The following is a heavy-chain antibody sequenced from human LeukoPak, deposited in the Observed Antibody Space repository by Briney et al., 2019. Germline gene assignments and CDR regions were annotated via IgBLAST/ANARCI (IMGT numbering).Heavy chain of an antibody. CDR3: ASLPSPTDV. J-gene: IGHJ6*04. CDR2: ISSSGTTI. CDR1: GFTFSSYE. V-gene: IGHV3-48*03. Sequence: GGSLRLSCAASGFTFSSYELNWFGQAPGKGLEWVSYISSSGTTIYYEDSVKGRFTISRDDAKNSLYLQMNSLRAEDTAVYYCASLPSPTDVWGKGTTVTVSS.